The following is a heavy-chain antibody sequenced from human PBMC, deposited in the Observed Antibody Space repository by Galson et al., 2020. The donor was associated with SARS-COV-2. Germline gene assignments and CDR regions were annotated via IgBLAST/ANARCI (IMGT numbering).Heavy chain of an antibody. CDR1: GFTFTTYA. V-gene: IGHV3-30-3*01. CDR2: ISFDGFNK. CDR3: ARDSFTYGVVANNIWFDS. Sequence: AGSLRLSCVASGFTFTTYAFHWVRQAPGKGLEWVAVISFDGFNKDYADSVKGRFTISRDKSKNTVYLEMNSLRAEDTAMYYCARDSFTYGVVANNIWFDSWGHGSLVTVSS. J-gene: IGHJ5*01. D-gene: IGHD3-3*01.